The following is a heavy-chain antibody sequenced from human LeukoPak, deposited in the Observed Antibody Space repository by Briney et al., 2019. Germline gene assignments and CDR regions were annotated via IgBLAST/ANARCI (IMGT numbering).Heavy chain of an antibody. J-gene: IGHJ3*02. CDR1: GDSVSSNSAA. CDR3: AGGLLLSDIWVDSFPI. Sequence: PSHTLSLTCAISGDSVSSNSAAWNWSRQSPSRGLQWLGRTYYRSKWFNDYALSVKSRITINPDTSKNQFSLQLNSVTPEDTAVYYCAGGLLLSDIWVDSFPIWGQGTMVTVSS. CDR2: TYYRSKWFN. V-gene: IGHV6-1*01. D-gene: IGHD3-3*02.